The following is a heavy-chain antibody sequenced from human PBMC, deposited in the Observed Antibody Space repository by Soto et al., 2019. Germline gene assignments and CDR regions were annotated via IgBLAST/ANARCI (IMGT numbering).Heavy chain of an antibody. J-gene: IGHJ6*02. D-gene: IGHD5-18*01. V-gene: IGHV3-13*01. CDR3: AREAIYSYDLWGRSYYYYGMDV. Sequence: LRLSCAASGFTFSSYDMHWVRQATGKGLEWVSAIGTAGDTYYPGSVKGRFTISRENAKNSLYLQMNSLRVGDTAVYYCAREAIYSYDLWGRSYYYYGMDVWGQGTTVTVSS. CDR1: GFTFSSYD. CDR2: IGTAGDT.